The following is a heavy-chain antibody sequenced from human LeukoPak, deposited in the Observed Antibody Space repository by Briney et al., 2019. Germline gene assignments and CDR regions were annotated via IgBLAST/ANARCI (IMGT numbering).Heavy chain of an antibody. Sequence: SETLSLTCTVSGGSIRSYYWSWIRQPPGKGLEWIGYIYHSESTNYNPSLKSRVTISGDTSKNQFSLKLTSVTAADTAVYYCARILGGNHGPSFDYWGQGTLVTVSS. CDR2: IYHSEST. V-gene: IGHV4-59*01. J-gene: IGHJ4*02. CDR1: GGSIRSYY. D-gene: IGHD3-10*01. CDR3: ARILGGNHGPSFDY.